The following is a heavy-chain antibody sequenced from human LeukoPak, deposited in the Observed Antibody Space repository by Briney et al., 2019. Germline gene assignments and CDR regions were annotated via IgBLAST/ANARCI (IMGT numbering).Heavy chain of an antibody. D-gene: IGHD4-17*01. Sequence: PSETLSLTCTVSGYSISSGYYWGWIRQPPGKGLEWIGSIYHSGSTYYNPSLKSRVTISVDTSKNQFSLKLSSVTAADTAVYYCARSKTTGPYFDYWGQGTLVTVSS. V-gene: IGHV4-38-2*02. CDR1: GYSISSGYY. J-gene: IGHJ4*02. CDR3: ARSKTTGPYFDY. CDR2: IYHSGST.